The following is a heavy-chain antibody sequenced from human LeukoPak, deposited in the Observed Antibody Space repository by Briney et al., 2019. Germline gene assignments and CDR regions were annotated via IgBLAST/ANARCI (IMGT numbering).Heavy chain of an antibody. V-gene: IGHV4-59*03. CDR3: AKTPCGGDCYRGEP. CDR1: GGSISSYS. CDR2: IYDSGST. D-gene: IGHD2-21*02. Sequence: PSETLSLTCTVSGGSISSYSWSWIRQPPGKGLEWIGYIYDSGSTNYNPSLKSRVTISVDTSKNQFSLRLTSLTTADTAVYYCAKTPCGGDCYRGEPGARGPGVTV. J-gene: IGHJ1*01.